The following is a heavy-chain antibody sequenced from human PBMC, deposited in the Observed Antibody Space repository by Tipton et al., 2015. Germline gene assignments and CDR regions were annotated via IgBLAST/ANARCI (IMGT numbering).Heavy chain of an antibody. CDR3: ARDLHDYGSYGIDY. CDR2: IWFDGSTT. V-gene: IGHV3-33*01. Sequence: SLRLSCAASGFTFSNYGMHWVRQAPGKGLEWVALIWFDGSTTYYADSVKGRFTISRDTSRDTLYLQMNSLRAEDTAVYYCARDLHDYGSYGIDYWGQGTLVTVSS. CDR1: GFTFSNYG. J-gene: IGHJ4*02. D-gene: IGHD4-17*01.